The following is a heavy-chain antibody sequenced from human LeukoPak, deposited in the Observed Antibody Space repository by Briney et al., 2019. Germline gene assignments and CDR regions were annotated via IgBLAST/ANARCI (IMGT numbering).Heavy chain of an antibody. CDR2: IYTSGST. D-gene: IGHD3-3*01. Sequence: SETLSLTCTVSGGSISSGSYYWSWIRQPAGKGLEWIGRIYTSGSTNYNPSLKSRVTISVDTSKNQFSLKLSSVTAADTAVYYCASTPIKIFGVVIIKSRYFDYWGQGTLVTVSS. J-gene: IGHJ4*02. CDR1: GGSISSGSYY. V-gene: IGHV4-61*02. CDR3: ASTPIKIFGVVIIKSRYFDY.